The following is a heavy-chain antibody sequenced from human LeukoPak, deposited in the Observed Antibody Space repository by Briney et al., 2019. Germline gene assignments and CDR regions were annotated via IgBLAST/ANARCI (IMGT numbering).Heavy chain of an antibody. CDR3: ACPHLWSGYDY. Sequence: SVKVSCKASGGTFSSYTISWVRQAPGQGLEWVGRIIPILGIANYAQKFQGRVTITADKSTSTAYMELSSLRSEDTAVYYCACPHLWSGYDYWGQGTLVTVSS. CDR2: IIPILGIA. V-gene: IGHV1-69*02. D-gene: IGHD3-3*01. J-gene: IGHJ4*02. CDR1: GGTFSSYT.